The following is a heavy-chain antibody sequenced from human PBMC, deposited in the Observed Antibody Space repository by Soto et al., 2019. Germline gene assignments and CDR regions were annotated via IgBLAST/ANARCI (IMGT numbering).Heavy chain of an antibody. CDR2: IYIGGST. V-gene: IGHV3-66*01. J-gene: IGHJ6*02. CDR1: GFTVSGNY. CDR3: ASRKGGGDYGMDV. Sequence: GGSLRLSCAASGFTVSGNYMTWVRQAPGKGLDWVSVIYIGGSTYYADSVKGRFTISRDNSKNTLYLQMNSLRAEDTAVYYCASRKGGGDYGMDVWGQGTTVTVSS. D-gene: IGHD3-16*01.